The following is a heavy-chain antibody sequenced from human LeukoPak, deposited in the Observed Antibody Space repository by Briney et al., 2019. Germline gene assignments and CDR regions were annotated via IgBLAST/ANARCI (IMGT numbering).Heavy chain of an antibody. J-gene: IGHJ4*02. V-gene: IGHV4-39*01. CDR1: GGSISSSSYY. CDR3: ALTYYYGSGSSLDY. Sequence: SETLSLTCTVSGGSISSSSYYWGWIRQPPGKGLEWIGSIYYSGSTCYNPSLKSRVTISVDTSKNQFSLKLSSVTAADTAVYYCALTYYYGSGSSLDYWGQGTLVTVSS. CDR2: IYYSGST. D-gene: IGHD3-10*01.